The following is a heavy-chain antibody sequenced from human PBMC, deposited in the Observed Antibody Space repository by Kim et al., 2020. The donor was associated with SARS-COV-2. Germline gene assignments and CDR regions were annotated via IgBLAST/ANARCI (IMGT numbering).Heavy chain of an antibody. D-gene: IGHD6-13*01. J-gene: IGHJ4*02. CDR3: ARGGLAAAADYFDY. V-gene: IGHV4-34*01. Sequence: NPSLKSRGTISVDTSKNQFTLKLSSVTAADTAVYYCARGGLAAAADYFDYWGQGTLVTVSS.